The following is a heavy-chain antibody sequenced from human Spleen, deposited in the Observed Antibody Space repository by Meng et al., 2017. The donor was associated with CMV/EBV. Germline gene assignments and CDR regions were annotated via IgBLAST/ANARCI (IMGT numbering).Heavy chain of an antibody. CDR1: GFTFSSYA. D-gene: IGHD6-19*01. CDR2: IKQDGSEK. CDR3: ASPPSSGRDY. V-gene: IGHV3-7*03. Sequence: LSCAASGFTFSSYAMSWVRQAPGKGLEWVANIKQDGSEKYYVDSVKGRFTISRDNSQNSLHLQMNSLRPDDTAIYYCASPPSSGRDYWGQGTLVTVSS. J-gene: IGHJ4*02.